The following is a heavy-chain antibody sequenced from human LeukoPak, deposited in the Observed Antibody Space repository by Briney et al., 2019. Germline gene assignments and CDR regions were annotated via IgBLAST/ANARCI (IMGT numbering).Heavy chain of an antibody. CDR1: GFTVSSNY. J-gene: IGHJ3*02. V-gene: IGHV3-23*01. Sequence: GGSLRLSCAASGFTVSSNYMSWVRQAPGKGLEWVSAISGSGGSTYYADSVKGRFTISRDNSKNTLYLQMNSLRAEDTAVYYCAKDSLAARPNAFDIWGQGTMVTVSS. CDR3: AKDSLAARPNAFDI. D-gene: IGHD6-6*01. CDR2: ISGSGGST.